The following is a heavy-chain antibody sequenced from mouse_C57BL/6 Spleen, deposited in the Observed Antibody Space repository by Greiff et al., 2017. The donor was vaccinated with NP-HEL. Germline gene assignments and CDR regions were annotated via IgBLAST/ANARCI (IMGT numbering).Heavy chain of an antibody. J-gene: IGHJ1*03. CDR2: ISGGGGNT. V-gene: IGHV5-9*01. D-gene: IGHD2-3*01. CDR3: ARQDGYSYWYFDV. CDR1: GFTFSSYT. Sequence: DVKLVESGGGLVKPGGSLKLSCAASGFTFSSYTMSWVRQTPEKRLEWVATISGGGGNTYYPDSVKGRFTISRDNAKNTLYLQMSSLRAEDTALYYCARQDGYSYWYFDVWGTGTTVTVSS.